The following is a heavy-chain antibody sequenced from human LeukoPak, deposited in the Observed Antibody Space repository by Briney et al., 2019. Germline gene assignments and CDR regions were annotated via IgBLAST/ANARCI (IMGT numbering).Heavy chain of an antibody. CDR3: AREWALYYYDSSGYTDAFDI. CDR1: GYTFTGYY. CDR2: INPNSGGT. J-gene: IGHJ3*02. Sequence: ASVNVSCKASGYTFTGYYMHWVRQAPGQGLEWMGWINPNSGGTNYAQKSQGRVTMTRDTSISTAYMELSRLRSDDTAVYYCAREWALYYYDSSGYTDAFDIWGQGTMVTVSS. D-gene: IGHD3-22*01. V-gene: IGHV1-2*02.